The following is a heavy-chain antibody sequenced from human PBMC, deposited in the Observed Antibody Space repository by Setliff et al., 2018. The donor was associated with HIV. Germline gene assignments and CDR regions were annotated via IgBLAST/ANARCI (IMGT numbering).Heavy chain of an antibody. CDR2: VTPILHTT. Sequence: SVKVSCKSSGDTFSTYVFTWVRQAPGQGLEWMGGVTPILHTTNYAQKFQGRVTITADISTRTVYMELGSLTSEDTAIYYCARDHQTMLWLDYWGQGTLVTVSS. CDR3: ARDHQTMLWLDY. J-gene: IGHJ4*02. V-gene: IGHV1-69*10. D-gene: IGHD2-21*01. CDR1: GDTFSTYV.